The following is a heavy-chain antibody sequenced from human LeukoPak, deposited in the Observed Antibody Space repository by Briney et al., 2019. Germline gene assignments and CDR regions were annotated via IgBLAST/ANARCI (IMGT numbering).Heavy chain of an antibody. CDR2: IYHSGST. Sequence: SETLSLTCAVSGYSISSDYYWGWIRQPPGKGLEWIGSIYHSGSTYYSPSLKSRVTISVDTSKNQFSLKLSSMTAADTAVYYCARGGSGSYSAFDFWGQGTLVTVSS. CDR3: ARGGSGSYSAFDF. V-gene: IGHV4-38-2*01. CDR1: GYSISSDYY. J-gene: IGHJ4*02. D-gene: IGHD1-26*01.